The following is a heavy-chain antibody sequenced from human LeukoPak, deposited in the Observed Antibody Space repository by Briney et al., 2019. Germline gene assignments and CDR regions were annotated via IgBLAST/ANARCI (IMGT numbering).Heavy chain of an antibody. CDR2: IYTSGST. Sequence: PSETLSLTCTVSGGSISSGSYYWSWIRQPAGKGLEWIGRIYTSGSTNYNPSLKSRVTISVDTSKNQFSLKLSSVTAADTAVYYCAREPTAAAGTGGFDYWGQGTLVTVSS. CDR1: GGSISSGSYY. V-gene: IGHV4-61*02. J-gene: IGHJ4*02. CDR3: AREPTAAAGTGGFDY. D-gene: IGHD6-13*01.